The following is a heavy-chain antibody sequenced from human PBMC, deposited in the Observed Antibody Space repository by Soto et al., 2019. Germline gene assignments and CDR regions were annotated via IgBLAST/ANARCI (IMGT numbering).Heavy chain of an antibody. CDR3: ARDLGLLKSLFDY. J-gene: IGHJ4*02. D-gene: IGHD3-16*01. CDR2: LSGSGGGT. V-gene: IGHV3-23*01. Sequence: PGGSLRLSCAASGFTFRNYDLHWVRQAPGKGLEWVSFLSGSGGGTYYADSVKGRFTISRDNSKNTLYLQMNSLRVEDTAVYYCARDLGLLKSLFDYWGQGTLVTVSS. CDR1: GFTFRNYD.